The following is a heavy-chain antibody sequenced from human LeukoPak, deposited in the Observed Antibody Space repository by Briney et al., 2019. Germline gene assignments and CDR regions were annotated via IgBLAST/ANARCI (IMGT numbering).Heavy chain of an antibody. CDR3: ARDVLYCSSTSCSPHYYGMDV. D-gene: IGHD2-2*01. Sequence: ASVKVSCKASGYTFTSYGISWVRQAPGQGLEWMGWISAYNGNTNYAQKLQGRVTMTTDTSTSTAYMELRSLRSDDTAVYYCARDVLYCSSTSCSPHYYGMDVWGQGATVTVSS. CDR1: GYTFTSYG. J-gene: IGHJ6*02. V-gene: IGHV1-18*01. CDR2: ISAYNGNT.